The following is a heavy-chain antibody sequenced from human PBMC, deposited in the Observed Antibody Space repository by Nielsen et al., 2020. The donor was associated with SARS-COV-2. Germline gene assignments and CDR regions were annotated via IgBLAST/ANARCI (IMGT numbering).Heavy chain of an antibody. J-gene: IGHJ5*02. Sequence: GGSLRLSCAASGFTFSSYAMHWVRQTPGKGLEWLAIISYGGDNEHYADSVRGRFTVSRDNSKDTLHLQMNSLTAGDTAVYYCARSPAQYSSSRGWFDTWGQGTLVTVSS. CDR1: GFTFSSYA. CDR3: ARSPAQYSSSRGWFDT. V-gene: IGHV3-30*12. CDR2: ISYGGDNE. D-gene: IGHD6-19*01.